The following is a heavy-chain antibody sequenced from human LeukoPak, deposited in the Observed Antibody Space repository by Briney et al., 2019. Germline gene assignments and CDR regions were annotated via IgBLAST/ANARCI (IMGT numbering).Heavy chain of an antibody. D-gene: IGHD6-13*01. CDR3: ARDSISSSSDFDY. J-gene: IGHJ4*02. CDR1: GFTFSNYG. Sequence: GASVKVSCKASGFTFSNYGINWVRQAPGQGLEWMGWISAYNNNTNYAQKLQGRVTMTTDTSTSTAYMELTSLRSDDTAVYYCARDSISSSSDFDYWGQGTLVTVSS. CDR2: ISAYNNNT. V-gene: IGHV1-18*01.